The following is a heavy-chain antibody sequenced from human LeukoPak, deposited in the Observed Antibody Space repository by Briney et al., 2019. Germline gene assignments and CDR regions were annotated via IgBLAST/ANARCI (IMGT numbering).Heavy chain of an antibody. CDR1: GFTFSSYS. Sequence: GGSLRLSCAASGFTFSSYSMNWVRQAPGKGLEWVSSISSSSSYIYYADPVKGRFTISRDNAKNSLYLQMNSLRAEDTAVYYCARPPEEQWFSDYWGQGTLVTVSS. D-gene: IGHD6-19*01. CDR2: ISSSSSYI. CDR3: ARPPEEQWFSDY. J-gene: IGHJ4*02. V-gene: IGHV3-21*01.